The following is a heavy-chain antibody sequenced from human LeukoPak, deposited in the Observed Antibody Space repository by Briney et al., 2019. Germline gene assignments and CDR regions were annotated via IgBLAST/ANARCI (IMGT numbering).Heavy chain of an antibody. Sequence: GGSLRLSCAASRFTLSNYWMSWVRQAPGKGLEWVANIKQDGSETYYVDSVKGRFTISRDNAKNSLSLQMKSLRAEDAAVYYCVRQRGSGSPDYWGQGTLVTLSP. CDR1: RFTLSNYW. V-gene: IGHV3-7*01. CDR3: VRQRGSGSPDY. D-gene: IGHD6-19*01. J-gene: IGHJ4*02. CDR2: IKQDGSET.